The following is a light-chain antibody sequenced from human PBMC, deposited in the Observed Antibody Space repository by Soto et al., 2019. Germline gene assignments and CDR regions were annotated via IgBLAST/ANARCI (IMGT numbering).Light chain of an antibody. J-gene: IGLJ1*01. CDR2: EVG. Sequence: QSAVTQPASVSGSPGQSITISCTGTSSDVGSYNLVSWYQQHPGKAPKLMIYEVGKRPSGVSNRFSGSKSGNTASLTISGLQAEDEADYYCCSYAGSSTSLYVFGTGTKVTVL. CDR1: SSDVGSYNL. CDR3: CSYAGSSTSLYV. V-gene: IGLV2-23*02.